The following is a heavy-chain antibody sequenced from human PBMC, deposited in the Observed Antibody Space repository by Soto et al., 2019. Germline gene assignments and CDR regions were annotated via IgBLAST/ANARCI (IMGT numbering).Heavy chain of an antibody. Sequence: QVQLVESGGGVVQPGRSLRLSCAASGFTFSSYGMHWVRQAPGKGLEWVAVISYDGSNKYYADSVKGRFTISRDNSKNTLYLQMNSLRAEDTAVYYCAKDPAGGSGSYYGYFDYWGQGTLVTVSS. D-gene: IGHD1-26*01. CDR1: GFTFSSYG. CDR3: AKDPAGGSGSYYGYFDY. V-gene: IGHV3-30*18. J-gene: IGHJ4*02. CDR2: ISYDGSNK.